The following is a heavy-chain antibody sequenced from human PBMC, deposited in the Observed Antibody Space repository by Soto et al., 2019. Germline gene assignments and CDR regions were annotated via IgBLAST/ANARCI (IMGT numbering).Heavy chain of an antibody. Sequence: GXSVKVSFKTSCYTFNTYGINWVRQAPVQGLELMGWISAYDGKTTYAEKFQGRVTLTTDTSTSTAYMELRTLRSDDTAIYYCARDTHEFWTSYWFDPWGQGTQVTVYS. D-gene: IGHD3-3*01. CDR1: CYTFNTYG. J-gene: IGHJ5*02. CDR3: ARDTHEFWTSYWFDP. V-gene: IGHV1-18*01. CDR2: ISAYDGKT.